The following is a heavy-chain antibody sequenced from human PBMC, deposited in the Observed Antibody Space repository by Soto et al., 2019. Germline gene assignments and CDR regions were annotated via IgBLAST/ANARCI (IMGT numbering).Heavy chain of an antibody. CDR2: ITSTSSAI. J-gene: IGHJ4*02. Sequence: PGGSLRLSCAASGFPFSFYSMNWVRQAPGKGLEWISYITSTSSAINYADSVRGRFTISRDNAMRSLFLPMNSLRDEDTAVYYFARDGKGAAYTHGPYYFDYWGQGTLVTVSS. CDR3: ARDGKGAAYTHGPYYFDY. D-gene: IGHD1-1*01. V-gene: IGHV3-48*02. CDR1: GFPFSFYS.